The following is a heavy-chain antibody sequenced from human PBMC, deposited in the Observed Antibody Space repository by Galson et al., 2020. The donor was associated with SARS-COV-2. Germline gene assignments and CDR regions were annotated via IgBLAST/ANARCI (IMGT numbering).Heavy chain of an antibody. D-gene: IGHD2-8*01. V-gene: IGHV1-24*01. J-gene: IGHJ5*02. CDR3: ATTAIVLMVYASWFDP. Sequence: ASVKVSCKVSGYTLTELSMHWVRQAPGKGLEWMGGFDPEDGETIYAQKFQGRVTMTEDTSTDTAYMQLSSLRSEDTAVYYCATTAIVLMVYASWFDPWGQGTLVTVSS. CDR1: GYTLTELS. CDR2: FDPEDGET.